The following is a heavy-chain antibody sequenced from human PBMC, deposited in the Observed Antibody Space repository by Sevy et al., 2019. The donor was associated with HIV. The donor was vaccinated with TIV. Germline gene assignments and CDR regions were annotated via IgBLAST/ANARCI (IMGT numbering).Heavy chain of an antibody. CDR3: AKERGGSNIPYIYGMDV. CDR2: ISYDGSDK. D-gene: IGHD1-26*01. V-gene: IGHV3-30-3*01. CDR1: GFAFTNYYA. Sequence: GGSLRLSCAASGFAFTNYYAMHWVRQAPGKGLEWVALISYDGSDKYYADSVKGRFTISRDNFKNTLYLQMNSLTTEDTAVYYCAKERGGSNIPYIYGMDVWGQGTAVTVSS. J-gene: IGHJ6*02.